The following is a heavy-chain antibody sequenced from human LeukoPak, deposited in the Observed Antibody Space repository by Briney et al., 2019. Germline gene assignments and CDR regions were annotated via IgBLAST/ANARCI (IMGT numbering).Heavy chain of an antibody. CDR1: GFTFSNYA. CDR2: VSGRDDST. D-gene: IGHD3-9*01. CDR3: VIWGDYDILTGYYDPDY. V-gene: IGHV3-23*01. Sequence: GASLRLSCAASGFTFSNYAMSWVRQAPGKGLEWVSAVSGRDDSTYYADSVKGRFTISRDTSKNTLYLQMDSLRAEDTAVYYCVIWGDYDILTGYYDPDYWGQGTLVTVSS. J-gene: IGHJ4*02.